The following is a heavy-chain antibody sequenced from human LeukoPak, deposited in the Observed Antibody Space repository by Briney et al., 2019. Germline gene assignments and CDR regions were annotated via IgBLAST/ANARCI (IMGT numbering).Heavy chain of an antibody. CDR1: GFTFSSYA. Sequence: GGSLRLSCAASGFTFSSYAMHWVRQAPGKGLEWVAVISYDGNNKYYADSVKGRFTISRDNSKNTLYLQMNSLRAEDTAVYYCARDDYAGPSGYWGQGTPVTVSS. J-gene: IGHJ4*02. CDR2: ISYDGNNK. V-gene: IGHV3-30-3*01. CDR3: ARDDYAGPSGY. D-gene: IGHD4-23*01.